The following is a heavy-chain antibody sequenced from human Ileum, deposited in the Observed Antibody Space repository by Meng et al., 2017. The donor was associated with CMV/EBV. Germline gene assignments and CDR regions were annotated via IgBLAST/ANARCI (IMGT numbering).Heavy chain of an antibody. CDR3: AKVRESPGYFVSAFEF. Sequence: GESLKISCSASGFTFSTYGMHWVRQAPVKGLEWVAFIRSDGTNKYYADSVKGRFTVSRDNSKNTVYLQMNSLRAEDTAVYYCAKVRESPGYFVSAFEFWGQGTVVTVSS. CDR1: GFTFSTYG. D-gene: IGHD1-1*01. V-gene: IGHV3-30*02. J-gene: IGHJ4*03. CDR2: IRSDGTNK.